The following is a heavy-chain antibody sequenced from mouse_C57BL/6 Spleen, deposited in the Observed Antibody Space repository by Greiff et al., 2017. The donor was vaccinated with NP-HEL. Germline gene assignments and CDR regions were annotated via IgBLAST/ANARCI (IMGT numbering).Heavy chain of an antibody. CDR2: IDPEDGET. Sequence: EVKLVESGAELVKPGASVKLSCTASGFNIKDYYMHWVKQRTEQGLEWIGRIDPEDGETKYAPKFQGKATITADTSSNTAYLQLSSLTSEDTAVYYCAKPLITTVVATEAMDYWGQGTSVTVSS. J-gene: IGHJ4*01. V-gene: IGHV14-2*01. D-gene: IGHD1-1*01. CDR3: AKPLITTVVATEAMDY. CDR1: GFNIKDYY.